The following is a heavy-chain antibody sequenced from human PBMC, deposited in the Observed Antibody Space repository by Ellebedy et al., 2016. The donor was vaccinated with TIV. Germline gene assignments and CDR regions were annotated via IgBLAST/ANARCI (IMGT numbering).Heavy chain of an antibody. CDR3: ARYAVGRDCTGGSCYSVYSGMDV. CDR2: INPSGGST. Sequence: AASVKVSCKASGYTFTSYYMHWVRQAPGQGLEWMGIINPSGGSTSYAQKLQGRVTMTRDTSTSTVYMELSSLRSEDTAVYYCARYAVGRDCTGGSCYSVYSGMDVWGQGTTVTVSS. CDR1: GYTFTSYY. D-gene: IGHD2-15*01. V-gene: IGHV1-46*04. J-gene: IGHJ6*02.